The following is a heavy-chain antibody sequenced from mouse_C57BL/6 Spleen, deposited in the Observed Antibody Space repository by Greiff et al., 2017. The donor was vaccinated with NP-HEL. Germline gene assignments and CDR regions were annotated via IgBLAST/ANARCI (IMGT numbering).Heavy chain of an antibody. V-gene: IGHV1-81*01. J-gene: IGHJ1*03. CDR3: GRGSNSTWYFDV. CDR1: GYTFTSYG. D-gene: IGHD2-5*01. Sequence: VKLMESGAELARPGASVKLSCKASGYTFTSYGISWVKQRTGQGLEWIGEIYPRSGNTYYNEKFKGKATLTADKSSSTAYMELRSLTSEDSAVDFCGRGSNSTWYFDVWGTGTTVTASS. CDR2: IYPRSGNT.